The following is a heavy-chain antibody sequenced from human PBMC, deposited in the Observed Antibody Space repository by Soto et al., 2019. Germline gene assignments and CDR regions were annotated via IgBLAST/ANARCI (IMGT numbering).Heavy chain of an antibody. D-gene: IGHD5-12*01. Sequence: SETLSLTCAVSGGSISSGGYSWSWIRQPPGKGLEWIGYIYHSGSTYYNPSLKSRVTISVDRSKNQFSLKLSSVTAADTAVYYCARVSRSGFDKYYCDYSGQGTLATVS. V-gene: IGHV4-30-2*01. CDR3: ARVSRSGFDKYYCDY. CDR2: IYHSGST. J-gene: IGHJ4*02. CDR1: GGSISSGGYS.